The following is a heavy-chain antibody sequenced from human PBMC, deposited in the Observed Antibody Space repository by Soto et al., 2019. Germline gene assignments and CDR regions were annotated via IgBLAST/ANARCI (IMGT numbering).Heavy chain of an antibody. J-gene: IGHJ4*02. V-gene: IGHV1-69*06. CDR3: ASWKVVAATRLYYFDY. Sequence: QVQLVQSGAEVKKPGSSVKVSCKASGGTFSSYAISWVRQAPGQGLAWMGGIIPIFGTANYAQKFQGRVTITEDKSTSTDYMELSSLRSEDTAVYYWASWKVVAATRLYYFDYWGQGTLVTVSS. CDR2: IIPIFGTA. CDR1: GGTFSSYA. D-gene: IGHD2-15*01.